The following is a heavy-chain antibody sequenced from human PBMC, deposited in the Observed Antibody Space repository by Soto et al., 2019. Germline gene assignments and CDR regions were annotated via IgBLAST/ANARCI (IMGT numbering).Heavy chain of an antibody. J-gene: IGHJ6*02. Sequence: QVQLVQSGDEVKKPGASVKVSCKASGYIFVNYGIAWVRQAPGQGLEWMGWISPYTGNTHSATKVQGRLTMTTDTSTRTAYMDLGSLTSDDTAVXXXXXXXXXXXXXXQXVWGQGTTVTVSS. CDR1: GYIFVNYG. CDR2: ISPYTGNT. V-gene: IGHV1-18*01. CDR3: XXXXXXXXXXXQXV.